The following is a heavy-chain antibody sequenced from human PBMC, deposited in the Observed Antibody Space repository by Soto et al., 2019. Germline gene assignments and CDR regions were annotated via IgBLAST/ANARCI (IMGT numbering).Heavy chain of an antibody. Sequence: GASVKVSCKASGGTFSSYAISWVRQAPGQGLEWMGGIIPIFGTANYAQKFQGRVTITADESTSTAYMELSSLRSEDTAVYYCAIGPLSPPLRYFDWTHFDYWGQGTLVTVSS. CDR1: GGTFSSYA. CDR2: IIPIFGTA. CDR3: AIGPLSPPLRYFDWTHFDY. V-gene: IGHV1-69*13. D-gene: IGHD3-9*01. J-gene: IGHJ4*02.